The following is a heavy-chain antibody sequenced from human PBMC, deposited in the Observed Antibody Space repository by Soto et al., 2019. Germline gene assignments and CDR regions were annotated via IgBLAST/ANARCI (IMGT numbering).Heavy chain of an antibody. D-gene: IGHD1-26*01. Sequence: TLALTGTVSGAFGGRSAFYCGWICLPPGKGLEWIGYIYSSGGTHDNPSLKGRITMSVDTSENHFSLKLSSVTAADTAVYYCARASSGFD. V-gene: IGHV4-30-4*01. J-gene: IGHJ2*01. CDR1: GAFGGRSAFY. CDR2: IYSSGGT. CDR3: ARASSGFD.